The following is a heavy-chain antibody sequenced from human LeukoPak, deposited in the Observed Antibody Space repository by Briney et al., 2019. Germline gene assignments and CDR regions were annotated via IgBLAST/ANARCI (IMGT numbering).Heavy chain of an antibody. Sequence: GGSLRLSCAASGFTFDDYGMSWVRQAPGKGLEWVSGINWNGGSTGYADSVKGRFTISRDNAKNSLYLQMNSLRAEDTAVYYCARRGWFGELFPANYWGQGTLVTVSS. CDR1: GFTFDDYG. J-gene: IGHJ4*02. CDR2: INWNGGST. D-gene: IGHD3-10*01. V-gene: IGHV3-20*04. CDR3: ARRGWFGELFPANY.